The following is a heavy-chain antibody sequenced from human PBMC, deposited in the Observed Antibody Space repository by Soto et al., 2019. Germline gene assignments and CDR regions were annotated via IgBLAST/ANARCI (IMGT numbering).Heavy chain of an antibody. CDR3: AKDDSSWGSSGYLTTAGGIYFQH. V-gene: IGHV3-23*01. CDR2: ISGSGGST. D-gene: IGHD3-22*01. CDR1: GFTFSSYA. J-gene: IGHJ1*01. Sequence: PGGSLRLSCAASGFTFSSYAMSWVRQAPGKGLEWVSAISGSGGSTYYADSVKGRFTISRDNSKNTLYLQMNSLRAEDTAVYYYAKDDSSWGSSGYLTTAGGIYFQHWGQGTQVTVSS.